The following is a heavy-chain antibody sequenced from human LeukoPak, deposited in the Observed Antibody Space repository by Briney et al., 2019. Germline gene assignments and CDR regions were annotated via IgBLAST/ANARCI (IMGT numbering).Heavy chain of an antibody. D-gene: IGHD2-2*01. J-gene: IGHJ4*02. CDR3: ARRLGGTSTGFDY. CDR2: IHYSGST. Sequence: PSETLSLTCTVSGGSISSYYWSWIRQPPGKGLEWIGSIHYSGSTTYNPSLKSRVTISVDTSKNQFSLKLSSVTAADTVVYYCARRLGGTSTGFDYWGQGTLVTVSS. V-gene: IGHV4-59*08. CDR1: GGSISSYY.